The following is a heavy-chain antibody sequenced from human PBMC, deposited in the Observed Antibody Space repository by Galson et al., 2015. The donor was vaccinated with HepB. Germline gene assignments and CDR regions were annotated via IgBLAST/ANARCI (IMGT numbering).Heavy chain of an antibody. CDR1: GSTFTSYG. J-gene: IGHJ5*02. CDR2: ISAYNGNT. V-gene: IGHV1-18*01. D-gene: IGHD2-15*01. CDR3: ARVVVAATDWFDP. Sequence: SVTVSCKASGSTFTSYGISWLRQAPGQGLEWMGWISAYNGNTNYAQKLQGRVTMTTDTSTSTAYMELRSLRSDDTAVYYCARVVVAATDWFDPWGQGTLVTVSS.